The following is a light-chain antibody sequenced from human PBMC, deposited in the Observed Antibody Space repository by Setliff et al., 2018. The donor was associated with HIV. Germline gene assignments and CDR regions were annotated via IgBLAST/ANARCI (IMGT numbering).Light chain of an antibody. CDR1: SSDVGGYNY. CDR3: SSYTSSSTPYV. V-gene: IGLV2-14*01. Sequence: QSVLTQPASVSGSPGQSITISCTGTSSDVGGYNYVSWYQQHPGKAPKLMIYDVSKRPSGVSNRFSGSKSGNTASLTISGLQAEDEADYYCSSYTSSSTPYVFGTGTKGTVL. J-gene: IGLJ1*01. CDR2: DVS.